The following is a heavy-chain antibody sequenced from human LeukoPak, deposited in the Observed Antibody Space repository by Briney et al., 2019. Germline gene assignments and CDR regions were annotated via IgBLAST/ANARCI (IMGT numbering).Heavy chain of an antibody. CDR1: GFAFSIVW. V-gene: IGHV3-15*01. CDR3: TTVGFGGQFDY. D-gene: IGHD3-10*01. CDR2: IKSKTDGGTT. Sequence: GGSLRPSCAASGFAFSIVWMSCVRQAPGKGLEWVGRIKSKTDGGTTDYAAPVKGRFTISRDDSKNTLYLQMNSLKTEDTAVYYCTTVGFGGQFDYWGQGTLVTVSS. J-gene: IGHJ4*02.